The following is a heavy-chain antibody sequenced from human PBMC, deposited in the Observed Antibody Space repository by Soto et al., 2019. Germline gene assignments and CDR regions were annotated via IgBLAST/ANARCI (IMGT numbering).Heavy chain of an antibody. CDR3: APPGPPLDY. CDR1: GFIFSNYA. Sequence: GSLRLSCAASGFIFSNYAMSWVRQAPGKGLEWVSAISGSGGSTYYADSVKGRFTISRDNSKNTLSLQMNSLRADDTAVYYCAPPGPPLDYWGQGTLVTVSS. V-gene: IGHV3-23*01. CDR2: ISGSGGST. J-gene: IGHJ4*02.